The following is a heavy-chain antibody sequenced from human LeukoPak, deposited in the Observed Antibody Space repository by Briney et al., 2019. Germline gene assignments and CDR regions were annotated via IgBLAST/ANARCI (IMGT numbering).Heavy chain of an antibody. CDR3: ARHRPSSLGAFDI. V-gene: IGHV4-59*08. CDR1: GGSISSYY. CDR2: IYYSGST. Sequence: SETLSLTCTVSGGSISSYYWSWIRQPPGKGLEWIGYIYYSGSTNYNPSLKSRVTISVDTSKNQFSLKLSSVTAADTAVYYCARHRPSSLGAFDIWGQGTMVTVSS. J-gene: IGHJ3*02. D-gene: IGHD6-13*01.